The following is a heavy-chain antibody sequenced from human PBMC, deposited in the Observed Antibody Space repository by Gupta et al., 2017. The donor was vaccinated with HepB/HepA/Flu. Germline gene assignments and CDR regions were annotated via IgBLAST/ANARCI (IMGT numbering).Heavy chain of an antibody. Sequence: QVQLQESGPGLVTPSQTLSLTCTVSGVSISSGGYYWSWIRQHPGKGLEWMGYSYYSGSNYYNPARKSRVTISVDTSKNQFSLKLRSVTAAETAVYYCARVGPAAFYNWVDPGGQGTLVTVSS. V-gene: IGHV4-31*03. CDR3: ARVGPAAFYNWVDP. CDR1: GVSISSGGYY. D-gene: IGHD2-2*01. J-gene: IGHJ5*02. CDR2: SYYSGSN.